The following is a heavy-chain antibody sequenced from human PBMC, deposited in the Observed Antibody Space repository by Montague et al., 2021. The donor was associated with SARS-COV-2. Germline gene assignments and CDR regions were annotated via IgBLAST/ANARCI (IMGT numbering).Heavy chain of an antibody. D-gene: IGHD2-15*01. Sequence: TLSLTCAVSGGSIRVDGYYWSWIRQPAGKGLEWIGRIYTSGTTNYNPSLKSRITISVDTSKNQFSLKLSSVTAADTAVYYCARGGGSGGQRANHFDYWGQGTLVTVSS. CDR1: GGSIRVDGYY. CDR3: ARGGGSGGQRANHFDY. CDR2: IYTSGTT. V-gene: IGHV4-61*02. J-gene: IGHJ4*02.